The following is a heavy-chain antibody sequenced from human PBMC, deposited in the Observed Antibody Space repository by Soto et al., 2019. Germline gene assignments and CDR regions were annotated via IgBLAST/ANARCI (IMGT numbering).Heavy chain of an antibody. Sequence: QVQLVQSGAEVKKPGASVKVSCKASGYTFTGYYMHWVRQAPGQGLEWMGWINPNSGGPNSAQKFHGWVTMTRDTSISTAYMALSRLRSDDTAVYYCASANSSGWYVYCGQGTLVTVSS. CDR3: ASANSSGWYVY. V-gene: IGHV1-2*04. CDR2: INPNSGGP. D-gene: IGHD6-19*01. J-gene: IGHJ4*02. CDR1: GYTFTGYY.